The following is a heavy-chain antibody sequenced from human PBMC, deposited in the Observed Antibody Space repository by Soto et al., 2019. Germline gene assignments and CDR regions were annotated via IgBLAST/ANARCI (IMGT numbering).Heavy chain of an antibody. Sequence: GSLRLSCAASGFTFSSYGMHWVRQAPGKGLEWVAVISYDGSNKYYADSVKGRFTISRDNSKNTLYLQMNSLRAEDTAVYYCAKDRSSWCYYYGMDVWGQGTTVTVSS. CDR1: GFTFSSYG. D-gene: IGHD6-13*01. CDR2: ISYDGSNK. J-gene: IGHJ6*02. V-gene: IGHV3-30*18. CDR3: AKDRSSWCYYYGMDV.